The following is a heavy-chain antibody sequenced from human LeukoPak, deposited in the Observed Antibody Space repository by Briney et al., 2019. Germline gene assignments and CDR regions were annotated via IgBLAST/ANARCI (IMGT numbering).Heavy chain of an antibody. CDR2: IVVGSGNT. CDR1: GFTFTSSA. J-gene: IGHJ4*02. CDR3: ARLGGVYGSGSYYFDY. V-gene: IGHV1-58*01. D-gene: IGHD3-10*01. Sequence: GASVKVSCKASGFTFTSSAVQWVRQARGQRLEWIGWIVVGSGNTNYAQKFQERVTITRDMSTSTAYMELSSLRSEDTAVYYCARLGGVYGSGSYYFDYWGQGTLVTVSS.